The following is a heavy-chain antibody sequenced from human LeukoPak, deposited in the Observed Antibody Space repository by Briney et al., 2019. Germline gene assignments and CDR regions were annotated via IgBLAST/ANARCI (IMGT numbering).Heavy chain of an antibody. Sequence: ASVKVSCKASGGTFSSYAISWVRQAPGQGLEWMGWMNPNSGNTGYAQKFQGRVTITRNTSISTAYMELSSLRSEDTAVYYCARERALYDAFDIWGQGTMVTVSS. V-gene: IGHV1-8*03. CDR3: ARERALYDAFDI. CDR2: MNPNSGNT. CDR1: GGTFSSYA. J-gene: IGHJ3*02.